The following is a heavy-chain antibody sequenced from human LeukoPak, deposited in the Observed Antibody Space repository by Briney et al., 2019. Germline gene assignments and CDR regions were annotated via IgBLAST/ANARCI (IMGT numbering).Heavy chain of an antibody. V-gene: IGHV3-21*01. J-gene: IGHJ3*02. CDR2: ISSSSSYI. Sequence: GGSLRLSCAASGFTFSSYSMNWVRQAPGKGLEWVSSISSSSSYIYYADSVKGRFTISRDNAKNSLYLQMNSLRAEDTAVYYCAREGAAAGTRGSYAFDIWGQGTMVTVSS. CDR1: GFTFSSYS. D-gene: IGHD6-13*01. CDR3: AREGAAAGTRGSYAFDI.